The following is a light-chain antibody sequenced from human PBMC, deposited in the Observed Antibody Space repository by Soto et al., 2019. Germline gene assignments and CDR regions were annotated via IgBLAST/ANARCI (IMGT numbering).Light chain of an antibody. Sequence: QSALTQPASVSGSPGQSITISCTGTSSDVGFYDLVSWYQQHPGKAPKLMIYEVTERPSGVSSRFSGSKSGNTASLTISGLQAEDEADYFCCSYAGRHNSLMVFGGGTKVTVL. J-gene: IGLJ3*02. CDR2: EVT. CDR3: CSYAGRHNSLMV. V-gene: IGLV2-23*02. CDR1: SSDVGFYDL.